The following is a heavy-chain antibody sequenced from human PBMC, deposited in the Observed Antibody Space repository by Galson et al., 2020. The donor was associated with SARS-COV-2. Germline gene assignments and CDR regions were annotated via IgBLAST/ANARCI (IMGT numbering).Heavy chain of an antibody. V-gene: IGHV3-30*18. CDR1: GFTTSSYG. Sequence: GESLKISCAASGFTTSSYGMHWVRQAQGKGLEWVAVISYDGSNKYYADSVKGRFTISRDNSKTTLYQQMNSLRAEDTAVYYCAKVRDYYYGMDVWGQGTTVTVSS. J-gene: IGHJ6*02. CDR3: AKVRDYYYGMDV. CDR2: ISYDGSNK.